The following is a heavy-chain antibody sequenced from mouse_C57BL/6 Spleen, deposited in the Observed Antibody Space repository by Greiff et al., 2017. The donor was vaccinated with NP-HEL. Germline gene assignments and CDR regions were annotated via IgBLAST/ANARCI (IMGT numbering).Heavy chain of an antibody. CDR1: GYTFTSYW. CDR3: ARYEDDGYSAWFAY. D-gene: IGHD2-3*01. V-gene: IGHV1-72*01. J-gene: IGHJ3*01. CDR2: IDPNSGGT. Sequence: QVQLQQSGAELVKPGASVKLSCKASGYTFTSYWMHWVKQRPGRGLEWIGRIDPNSGGTKYNEKFKSKATLTVDKPSSTAYMQLSSLTSEDFAVYYCARYEDDGYSAWFAYWGQGTLVTVSA.